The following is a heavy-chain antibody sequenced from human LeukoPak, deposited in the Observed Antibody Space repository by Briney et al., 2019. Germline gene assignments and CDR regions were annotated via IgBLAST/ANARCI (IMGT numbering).Heavy chain of an antibody. D-gene: IGHD6-6*01. CDR2: IYYSGST. CDR1: GGSISSYY. J-gene: IGHJ3*02. V-gene: IGHV4-59*01. CDR3: ARDGPGVAARPGDAFGI. Sequence: PSETLSPTCTVSGGSISSYYWSWIRQPPGKGLEWIGYIYYSGSTNYNPSLKSRVTISVDTSKNQFSLKLSSVTAADTAVYYCARDGPGVAARPGDAFGIWGQGTMVTVSS.